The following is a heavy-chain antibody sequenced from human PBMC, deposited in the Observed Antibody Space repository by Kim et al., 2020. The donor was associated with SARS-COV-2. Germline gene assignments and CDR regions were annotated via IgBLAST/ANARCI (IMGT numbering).Heavy chain of an antibody. J-gene: IGHJ3*02. Sequence: GGSLRLSCAASGFTFSSYGMHWVRQAPGKGLEWVAVISYDGSNKYYADSVKGRFTISRDNSKNTLYLQMNSLRAEDTAVYYCAKKVRERPFSGAEAFDI. CDR2: ISYDGSNK. V-gene: IGHV3-30*18. CDR1: GFTFSSYG. D-gene: IGHD1-1*01. CDR3: AKKVRERPFSGAEAFDI.